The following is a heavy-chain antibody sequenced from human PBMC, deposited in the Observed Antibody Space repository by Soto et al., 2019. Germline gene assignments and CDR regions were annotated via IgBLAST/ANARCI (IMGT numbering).Heavy chain of an antibody. D-gene: IGHD3-9*01. V-gene: IGHV3-23*01. CDR2: ISGSGGST. Sequence: GGSPRLSCAASGFTFSSYAMSWVRQAPGKGLEWVSAISGSGGSTYYADSVKGRFTISRDNSKNTLYLQMNSLRAEDTAVYYCAKLSGYDILTGYYGPDYWGQGTLVTVSS. J-gene: IGHJ4*02. CDR1: GFTFSSYA. CDR3: AKLSGYDILTGYYGPDY.